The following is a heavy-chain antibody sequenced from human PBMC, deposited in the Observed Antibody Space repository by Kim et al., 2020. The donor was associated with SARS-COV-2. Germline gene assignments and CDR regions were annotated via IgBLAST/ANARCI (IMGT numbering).Heavy chain of an antibody. D-gene: IGHD6-6*01. CDR3: AKDLQQLVIRVPGFDY. V-gene: IGHV3-30*02. Sequence: SVKGRCTISRDNSKNTLYLQRNGVRAEDTAVYYCAKDLQQLVIRVPGFDYWGQGTLVTVSS. J-gene: IGHJ4*02.